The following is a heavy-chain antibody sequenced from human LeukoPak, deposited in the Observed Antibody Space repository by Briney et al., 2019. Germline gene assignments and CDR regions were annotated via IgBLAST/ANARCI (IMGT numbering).Heavy chain of an antibody. CDR3: ARAITYYYDSSGYYDYFDY. V-gene: IGHV3-48*03. Sequence: GGSLRLSCAASGFTFSSYEMNWVRQAPGKGLEWVSYISSSGSTIYYADSVKGRFTISRDNAKNSLYLQMNSLRAEDTALYYCARAITYYYDSSGYYDYFDYWGQGTLVTVSS. CDR1: GFTFSSYE. J-gene: IGHJ4*02. CDR2: ISSSGSTI. D-gene: IGHD3-22*01.